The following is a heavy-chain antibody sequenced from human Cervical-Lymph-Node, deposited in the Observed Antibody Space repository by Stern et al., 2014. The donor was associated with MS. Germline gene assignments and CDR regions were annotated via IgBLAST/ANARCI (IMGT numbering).Heavy chain of an antibody. D-gene: IGHD4-17*01. V-gene: IGHV2-5*02. CDR2: IYWDDDK. CDR3: AQTTTVTLFDY. Sequence: QVTLKESGPTLVKPTQTLTLTCTFSGFSLTTSKVGVGWVRQPPGKALEWLALIYWDDDKRYSPSLKSRLTIPKDPSKNQVVLTMTDLDPVDTATYYCAQTTTVTLFDYWGQGTLVTVSS. CDR1: GFSLTTSKVG. J-gene: IGHJ4*02.